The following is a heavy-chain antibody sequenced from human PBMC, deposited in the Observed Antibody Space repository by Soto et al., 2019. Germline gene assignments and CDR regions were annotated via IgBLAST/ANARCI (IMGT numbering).Heavy chain of an antibody. Sequence: QVQLQESGPGLVKSSETLSLTCTVSGGSISNSYWSWIRQPPGKGLEWIGFIFRTGSTNYNPSFKSRVTISVDTSKNQFSLDLRSVTAADTAVYYCARPSKEWLANDAFDIWGQGTMVTVSS. CDR2: IFRTGST. J-gene: IGHJ3*02. D-gene: IGHD6-19*01. CDR1: GGSISNSY. V-gene: IGHV4-59*08. CDR3: ARPSKEWLANDAFDI.